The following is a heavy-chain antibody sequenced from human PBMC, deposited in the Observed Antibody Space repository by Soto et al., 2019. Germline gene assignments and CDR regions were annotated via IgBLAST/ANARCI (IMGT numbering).Heavy chain of an antibody. V-gene: IGHV1-46*01. J-gene: IGHJ3*02. CDR1: GYTFTGYY. D-gene: IGHD1-1*01. CDR3: ARTLGYNWNEPMALNAFDI. Sequence: ASVKVSCKASGYTFTGYYMHWVRQAPGQGLEWMGIINPSGGSTSYAQKFQGRVTMTRDTSTSTVYMELSSLRSEDTAVYYCARTLGYNWNEPMALNAFDIWGQGTMVTVSS. CDR2: INPSGGST.